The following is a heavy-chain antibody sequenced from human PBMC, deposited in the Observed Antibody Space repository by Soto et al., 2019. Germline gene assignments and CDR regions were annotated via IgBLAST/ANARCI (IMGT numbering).Heavy chain of an antibody. J-gene: IGHJ4*02. D-gene: IGHD2-8*01. Sequence: GASVKVSCKASGYTFTSYGISWVRQAPGQGLEWMGWISAYNGNTNYAQKLQGSVTMTTDTSTSTAYMELRSLRSDDTAVYYCARDFAMVYAMGSDYWGQGTLVTVSS. CDR2: ISAYNGNT. V-gene: IGHV1-18*01. CDR1: GYTFTSYG. CDR3: ARDFAMVYAMGSDY.